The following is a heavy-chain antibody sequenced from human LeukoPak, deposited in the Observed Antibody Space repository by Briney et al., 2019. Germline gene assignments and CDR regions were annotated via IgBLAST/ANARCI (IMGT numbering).Heavy chain of an antibody. CDR3: ARDVGRAQGPGNWFDP. Sequence: GASVKVSCKASGYTFTSYGISWVRQAPGQGLEWMGWISAYNGNTNYAQKLQGRVTMTTDTSTSTAYMELRSLRSDDTAVYYCARDVGRAQGPGNWFDPWGQGTLVTVSS. D-gene: IGHD2-15*01. J-gene: IGHJ5*02. CDR2: ISAYNGNT. V-gene: IGHV1-18*01. CDR1: GYTFTSYG.